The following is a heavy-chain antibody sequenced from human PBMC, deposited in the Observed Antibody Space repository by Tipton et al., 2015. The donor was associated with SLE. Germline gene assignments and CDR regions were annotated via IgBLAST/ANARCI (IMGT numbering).Heavy chain of an antibody. CDR1: GASVNFNS. Sequence: TLSLTCAVSGASVNFNSWWTWVRQPPGKGLEWVSSIRGSGATTYYADSVKGRFTISRDNAKNSLYLQMNSLRAEDTAVYYCARDRYYYDSSAPTGDYWGQGALVIVTS. CDR2: IRGSGATT. D-gene: IGHD3-22*01. J-gene: IGHJ4*02. CDR3: ARDRYYYDSSAPTGDY. V-gene: IGHV3-21*01.